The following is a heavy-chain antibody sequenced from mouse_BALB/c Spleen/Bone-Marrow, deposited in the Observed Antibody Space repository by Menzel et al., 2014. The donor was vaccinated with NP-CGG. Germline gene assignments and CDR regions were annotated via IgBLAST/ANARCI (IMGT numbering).Heavy chain of an antibody. CDR1: GFNIKDIY. Sequence: EVNLVESGAELVKPGASVKLSCTASGFNIKDIYMHWVKQRPEQGLEWIGRIDPANGDTKYDPKFQGKATITADTSSNTACLQLSSLTSEDTAVYYCARDYGPFDYWGQGTTLTVSS. CDR2: IDPANGDT. V-gene: IGHV14-3*02. D-gene: IGHD1-2*01. CDR3: ARDYGPFDY. J-gene: IGHJ2*01.